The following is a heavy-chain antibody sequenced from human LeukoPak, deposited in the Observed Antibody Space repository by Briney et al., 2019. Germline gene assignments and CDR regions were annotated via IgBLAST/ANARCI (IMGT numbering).Heavy chain of an antibody. CDR1: GFTFSGYA. D-gene: IGHD5-18*01. CDR3: AKRNTYGTPYYFDY. V-gene: IGHV3-23*01. CDR2: ISGSSTP. Sequence: GGSLRLSCAASGFTFSGYAMSWVRQAPGKGLEWVSTISGSSTPYYADSVKGRSTISRDNSKDTLYLQMNSLRAEDTAVYFCAKRNTYGTPYYFDYWGQGTLVTVSS. J-gene: IGHJ4*02.